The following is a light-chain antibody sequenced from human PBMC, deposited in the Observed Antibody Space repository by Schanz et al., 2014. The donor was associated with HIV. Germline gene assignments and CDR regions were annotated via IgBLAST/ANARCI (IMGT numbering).Light chain of an antibody. CDR1: SSNFRSKP. V-gene: IGLV1-44*01. CDR2: TTY. CDR3: ATWDDSLNGRV. Sequence: QSVLTQPPSASGTPGQRVTISCSGSSSNFRSKPLNSYQHLPGTAPKLVIYTTYHRPSGVPDRFSGSQSGASASLAISGLQSEDEADFYCATWDDSLNGRVFGGGTKLTVL. J-gene: IGLJ3*02.